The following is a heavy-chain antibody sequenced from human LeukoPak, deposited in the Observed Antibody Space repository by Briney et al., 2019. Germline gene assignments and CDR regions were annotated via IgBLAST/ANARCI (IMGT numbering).Heavy chain of an antibody. CDR2: IIPIFGTA. CDR3: ARFGELLSQFDY. V-gene: IGHV1-69*01. J-gene: IGHJ4*02. D-gene: IGHD3-10*01. CDR1: GGTFSSYA. Sequence: SSVKVSCKASGGTFSSYAISWVRQAPGQGLEWMGGIIPIFGTANYAQKFQGRVTITADESTSTAYMELSSLRSKDTAVYYCARFGELLSQFDYWGQGTLVTVSS.